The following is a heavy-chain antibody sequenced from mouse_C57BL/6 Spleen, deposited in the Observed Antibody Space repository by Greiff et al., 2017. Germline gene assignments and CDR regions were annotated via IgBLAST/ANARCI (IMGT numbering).Heavy chain of an antibody. D-gene: IGHD2-1*01. J-gene: IGHJ2*01. CDR2: IDPSDSYT. V-gene: IGHV1-69*01. CDR3: AYGNSKDYFDY. Sequence: QVQLQQPGAELVMPGASVKLSCKASGYTFTSYWMPWVTQRPGQGLEWIGEIDPSDSYTNYNQKFKGKSTLTVDKSSSTAYMQLSSLTSEDSAVYYCAYGNSKDYFDYWGQGTTLTVSS. CDR1: GYTFTSYW.